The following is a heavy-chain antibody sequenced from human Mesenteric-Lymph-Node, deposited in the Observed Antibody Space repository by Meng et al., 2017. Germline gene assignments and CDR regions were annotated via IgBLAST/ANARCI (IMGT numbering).Heavy chain of an antibody. J-gene: IGHJ4*02. CDR1: GGTFSSYA. CDR3: ARVKFRVYYFDY. CDR2: IIPIFGTA. Sequence: SAMVFCKASGGTFSSYAISWVRQAPGQGLEWMGGIIPIFGTANYAKKLQGRVTITTNTSTSTAYMELRSLRPNDTAVYYCARVKFRVYYFDYWGQGTLVTVSS. V-gene: IGHV1-69*05. D-gene: IGHD3-10*01.